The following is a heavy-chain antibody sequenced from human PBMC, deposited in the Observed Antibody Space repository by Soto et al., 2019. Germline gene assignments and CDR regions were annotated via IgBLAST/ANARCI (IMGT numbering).Heavy chain of an antibody. V-gene: IGHV4-39*02. Sequence: PSETLSLTCTVSGASIGGSSYYWGWIRQPPGKGLEWIANIYHSGRTHYNPSLKSRLTISVDTSKNHFSLKLTSVTAADMAVYYCERGVVPDVWGQGTTVTVSS. D-gene: IGHD6-6*01. CDR1: GASIGGSSYY. CDR2: IYHSGRT. CDR3: ERGVVPDV. J-gene: IGHJ6*02.